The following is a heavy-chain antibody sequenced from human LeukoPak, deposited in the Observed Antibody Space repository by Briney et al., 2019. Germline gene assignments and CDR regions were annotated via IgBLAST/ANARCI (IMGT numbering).Heavy chain of an antibody. CDR3: AREVPYYSASGRRRYVFDS. Sequence: PSETLSLTCAVSGGSFSGYSWTWIRQPPGRGLEWIGEIDDTGSATYNPSLQSRLTMSVDTSKRQFSLTLTSVTAADRAVYYCAREVPYYSASGRRRYVFDSWGQGSLVTVSS. CDR1: GGSFSGYS. V-gene: IGHV4-34*01. D-gene: IGHD3-10*01. CDR2: IDDTGSA. J-gene: IGHJ4*02.